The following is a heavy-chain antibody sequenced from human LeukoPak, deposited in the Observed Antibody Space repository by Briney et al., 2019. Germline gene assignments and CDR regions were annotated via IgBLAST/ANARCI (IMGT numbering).Heavy chain of an antibody. D-gene: IGHD4-17*01. J-gene: IGHJ4*02. CDR2: INHSGST. CDR3: ATRTTVTTIDY. Sequence: SETLSLPCAVYGGSFSGYYWSWIRQPPGKGLEWIGEINHSGSTNYNPSLKSRVTISVDTSKNQFSLKLSSVTAADTAVYYCATRTTVTTIDYWGQGTLVTVSS. V-gene: IGHV4-34*01. CDR1: GGSFSGYY.